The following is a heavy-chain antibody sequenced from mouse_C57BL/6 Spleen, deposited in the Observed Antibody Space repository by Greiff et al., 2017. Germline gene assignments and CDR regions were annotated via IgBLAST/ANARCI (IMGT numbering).Heavy chain of an antibody. D-gene: IGHD2-4*01. J-gene: IGHJ3*01. CDR1: GFNIKDDY. V-gene: IGHV14-4*01. CDR3: TSAHYDYDGGFAY. CDR2: IDPENGDT. Sequence: VQLQQSGAELVRPGASVKLSCTASGFNIKDDYMHWVKQRPEQGLEWIGWIDPENGDTESASKFQGKATITADTSSNTAYLQLSSLASEDTAVYYCTSAHYDYDGGFAYWGQGTLVTVSA.